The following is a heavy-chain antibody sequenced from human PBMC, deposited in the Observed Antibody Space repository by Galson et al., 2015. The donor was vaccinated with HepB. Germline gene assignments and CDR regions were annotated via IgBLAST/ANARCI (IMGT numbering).Heavy chain of an antibody. D-gene: IGHD6-25*01. J-gene: IGHJ4*02. V-gene: IGHV3-11*05. Sequence: LRLSCAASGFPFSDDYMSWIRQAPGKGLEWVSYISDSGSYTNLADSVKGRFTISRDNAKKSLYLQMNSLRAEDTAVYFCARARGSGPGAHFDYWGQGTVVTVSS. CDR2: ISDSGSYT. CDR1: GFPFSDDY. CDR3: ARARGSGPGAHFDY.